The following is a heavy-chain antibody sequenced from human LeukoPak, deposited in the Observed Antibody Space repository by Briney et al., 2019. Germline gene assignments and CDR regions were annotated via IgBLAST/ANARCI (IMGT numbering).Heavy chain of an antibody. CDR1: GYTFTGYY. CDR3: ARGWYYYDSSGYSKNFDY. CDR2: INPNSGGT. Sequence: VASVKVSCKPSGYTFTGYYMHWVRQPPGQGLEWMGRINPNSGGTNYAQKFQGRVTMTRDTSISTAYMELSRLRSDDTAVYYCARGWYYYDSSGYSKNFDYWGQGTLVTVSS. J-gene: IGHJ4*02. V-gene: IGHV1-2*06. D-gene: IGHD3-22*01.